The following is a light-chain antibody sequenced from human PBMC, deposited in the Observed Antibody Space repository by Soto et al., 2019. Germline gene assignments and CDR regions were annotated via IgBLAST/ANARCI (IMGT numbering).Light chain of an antibody. Sequence: VDTESPAPLSVSPGERATLSCRASQSVGSDLAWSQQKPGQAPRLVIYYIFTKPTGFPTRLSGSGSGTEFTLTISSVQSEDFAVYCCQQYNCWPLTFGGGTKVDIK. J-gene: IGKJ4*01. CDR3: QQYNCWPLT. V-gene: IGKV3D-15*01. CDR1: QSVGSD. CDR2: YIF.